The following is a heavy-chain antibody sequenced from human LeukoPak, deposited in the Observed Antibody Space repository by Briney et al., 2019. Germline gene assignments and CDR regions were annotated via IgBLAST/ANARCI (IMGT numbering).Heavy chain of an antibody. J-gene: IGHJ4*02. V-gene: IGHV1-3*01. D-gene: IGHD3-22*01. CDR3: ARRPDDYDSTTTRYLIY. CDR1: GYTFTSYA. CDR2: INAGTGNT. Sequence: ASVKVSCKASGYTFTSYAMHWVRQAPGQRLEWMGWINAGTGNTKYSQKFQGRVTITSDTSASTAYMELSSLRSEDTAVYYCARRPDDYDSTTTRYLIYWGQGTLVTVSS.